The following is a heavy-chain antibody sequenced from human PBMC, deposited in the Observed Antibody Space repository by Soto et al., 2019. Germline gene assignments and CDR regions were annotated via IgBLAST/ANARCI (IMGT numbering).Heavy chain of an antibody. J-gene: IGHJ6*02. V-gene: IGHV1-69*06. CDR2: IIPIFGTA. CDR1: GGTFSSYA. D-gene: IGHD3-3*01. CDR3: ARARSPVLRLGMDV. Sequence: SVKVSCKASGGTFSSYAISWVRQAPGQGLEWMGGIIPIFGTANYAQKFQGRVTITADKSTSTAYMELSSLRSEDTAVYYCARARSPVLRLGMDVWGQGTTVTVS.